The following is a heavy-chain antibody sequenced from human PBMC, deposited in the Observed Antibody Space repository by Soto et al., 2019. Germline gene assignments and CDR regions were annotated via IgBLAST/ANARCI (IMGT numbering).Heavy chain of an antibody. CDR2: IYYTGST. J-gene: IGHJ4*02. CDR3: ARERTLRAARPKVTFDF. Sequence: PSETLSLTCTVSGGSISSGGYYWSWIRQHPGKGLEWIGYIYYTGSTNYNPSLKTRVAISMDTSKNQFSLNLSSVTAADTVVYYCARERTLRAARPKVTFDFWGQGTLVTVSS. CDR1: GGSISSGGYY. D-gene: IGHD6-6*01. V-gene: IGHV4-61*08.